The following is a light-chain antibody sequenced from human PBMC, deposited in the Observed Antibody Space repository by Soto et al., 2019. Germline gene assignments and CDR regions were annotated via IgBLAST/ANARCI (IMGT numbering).Light chain of an antibody. CDR2: GAS. CDR3: QQYDSSPYT. CDR1: QSVSNSY. V-gene: IGKV3-20*01. Sequence: EIVLTQSPGTLSLSPGERATLSCRASQSVSNSYLAWYQHKRGQAPRRLIYGASSRAAGVPDRFSGSGSGADFTLTISRLEPDDFAVYYCQQYDSSPYTFGNGTKLEIK. J-gene: IGKJ2*01.